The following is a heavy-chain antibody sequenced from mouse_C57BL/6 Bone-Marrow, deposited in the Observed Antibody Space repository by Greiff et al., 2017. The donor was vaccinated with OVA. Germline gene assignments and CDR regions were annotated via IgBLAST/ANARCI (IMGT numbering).Heavy chain of an antibody. J-gene: IGHJ2*01. Sequence: EVQRVESGTVLARPGASVKMSCKTSGYTFTSYWMHWVKQRPGQGLEWIGAIYPGNSDTSYNQKFKGKAKLTAVTSASTAYMELSSLTNEDSAVYYCRYYYGSSQYYFDYWGQGTTLTVSS. V-gene: IGHV1-5*01. CDR3: RYYYGSSQYYFDY. D-gene: IGHD1-1*01. CDR2: IYPGNSDT. CDR1: GYTFTSYW.